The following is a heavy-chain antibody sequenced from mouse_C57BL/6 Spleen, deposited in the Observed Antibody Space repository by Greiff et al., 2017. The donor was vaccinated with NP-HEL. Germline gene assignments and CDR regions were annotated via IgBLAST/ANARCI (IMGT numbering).Heavy chain of an antibody. D-gene: IGHD4-1*01. J-gene: IGHJ4*01. V-gene: IGHV5-4*03. CDR2: ISDGGSYT. CDR1: GFTFSSYA. Sequence: EVKVVESGGGLVKPGGSLKLSCAASGFTFSSYAMSWVRQTPEKRLEWVATISDGGSYTYYPDNVKGRFTISRDNAKNNLYLQMSHLKSEDTAMYYCARAAWDVYAMDYWGQGTSVTVSS. CDR3: ARAAWDVYAMDY.